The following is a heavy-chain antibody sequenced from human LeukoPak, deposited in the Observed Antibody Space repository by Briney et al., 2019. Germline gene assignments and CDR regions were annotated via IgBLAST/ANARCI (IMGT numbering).Heavy chain of an antibody. Sequence: PSETLSLTCTVSGGSISTSSYYWGGVRQPPGKGLEWIGNIFYSGSTYYSPSLKSRVTISLDTSKTQFSLKLSSVTAADTAVYYCARVSYYGSGRRYYYYYYMDVWGKGTTVTVSS. V-gene: IGHV4-39*07. CDR1: GGSISTSSYY. J-gene: IGHJ6*03. CDR3: ARVSYYGSGRRYYYYYYMDV. D-gene: IGHD3-10*01. CDR2: IFYSGST.